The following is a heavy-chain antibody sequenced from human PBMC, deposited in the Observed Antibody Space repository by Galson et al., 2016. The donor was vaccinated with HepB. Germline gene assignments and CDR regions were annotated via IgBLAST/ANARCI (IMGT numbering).Heavy chain of an antibody. CDR3: ARHIGGRGYFDY. J-gene: IGHJ4*02. CDR2: IDSDGGRI. Sequence: SLRLSCAASGFTFNNNWMHWVRQAPGKGLVWGSRIDSDGGRITYADPVKGRFTISRDHAKSTLYLVMNSLRAEHTALYYCARHIGGRGYFDYWGQGSLVTVSS. CDR1: GFTFNNNW. D-gene: IGHD1-26*01. V-gene: IGHV3-74*01.